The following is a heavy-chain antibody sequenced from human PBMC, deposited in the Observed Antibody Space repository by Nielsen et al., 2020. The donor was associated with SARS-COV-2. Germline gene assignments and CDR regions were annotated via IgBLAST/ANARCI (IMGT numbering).Heavy chain of an antibody. CDR2: IGTTGDT. J-gene: IGHJ6*02. CDR3: AKDVNPWEYYYGMDV. V-gene: IGHV3-13*01. CDR1: GFTFSTYD. Sequence: GGSLRLSCAASGFTFSTYDMHWVRQAPGKGLEWVSVIGTTGDTYYSGFVKGRFTVSRDNSKNTLYLQMNSLRAEDTAVYYCAKDVNPWEYYYGMDVWGQGTTVTVSS. D-gene: IGHD1-26*01.